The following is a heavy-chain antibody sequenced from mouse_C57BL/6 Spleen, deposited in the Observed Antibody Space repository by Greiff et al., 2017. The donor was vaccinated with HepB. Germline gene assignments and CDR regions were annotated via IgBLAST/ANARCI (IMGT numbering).Heavy chain of an antibody. CDR3: ARPTVVDYYAMDY. Sequence: QVQLQQPGAELVRPGSSVKLSCKASGYTFTSYWMHWVKQRPIQGLEWIGNIDPSDSETHYNQKFKDKATLTVDKSSSTAYMQLSSLTSEDSAVYYCARPTVVDYYAMDYWGQGTSVTVSS. V-gene: IGHV1-52*01. D-gene: IGHD1-1*01. CDR1: GYTFTSYW. J-gene: IGHJ4*01. CDR2: IDPSDSET.